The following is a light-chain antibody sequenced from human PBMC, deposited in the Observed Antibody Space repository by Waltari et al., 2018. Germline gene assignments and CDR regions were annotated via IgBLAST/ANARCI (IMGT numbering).Light chain of an antibody. Sequence: QSALTQPASVSGPPAQSITISCTGTNSAVGNYNLVSWYQHHPGEAPKLMICEVIKRPSGVSNRFSGSKSGNTASLTISGLQAEDEADYYCCSYAGSGTYVFGTGTKVTVL. J-gene: IGLJ1*01. CDR1: NSAVGNYNL. CDR2: EVI. V-gene: IGLV2-23*02. CDR3: CSYAGSGTYV.